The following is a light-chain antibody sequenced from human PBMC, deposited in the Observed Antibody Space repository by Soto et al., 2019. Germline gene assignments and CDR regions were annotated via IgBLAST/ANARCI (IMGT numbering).Light chain of an antibody. CDR2: EVS. CDR1: SSDVGSYNS. Sequence: QSALTQPASVSGSPGQSITISCTGTSSDVGSYNSVSWYRQHPGKAPKLMLYEVSNRPSGVSNRFSGSKSGNTASLTISGRQAEDEAEYYCSLYTTSSVVFGGGTKVTVL. J-gene: IGLJ2*01. CDR3: SLYTTSSVV. V-gene: IGLV2-14*01.